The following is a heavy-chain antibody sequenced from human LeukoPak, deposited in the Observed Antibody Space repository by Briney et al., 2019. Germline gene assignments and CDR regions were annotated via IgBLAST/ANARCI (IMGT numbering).Heavy chain of an antibody. J-gene: IGHJ6*03. CDR3: ARGVRVYYYYYMDV. V-gene: IGHV3-66*01. CDR2: IYSGGGT. Sequence: TGGSLRLSCAASGFTVSSNYMSWVRQAPGKGLEWVSVIYSGGGTFYADSVKGRFTISRDNSKNTLYLQMNSLRAEDTAVYYCARGVRVYYYYYMDVRGKGTTVTVSS. CDR1: GFTVSSNY.